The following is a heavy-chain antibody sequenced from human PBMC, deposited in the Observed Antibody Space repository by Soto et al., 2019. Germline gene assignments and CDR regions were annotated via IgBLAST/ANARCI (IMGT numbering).Heavy chain of an antibody. J-gene: IGHJ4*02. Sequence: ASVKVSCKASGYTFTDCRMHWVRQAPGQGLEWMGMINPSGGSTTYAQKFQGRVTMTRDTSTTTVYMELSSLRSEDTAVYYCARERGAWGQGTLVTVSS. D-gene: IGHD1-26*01. V-gene: IGHV1-46*01. CDR3: ARERGA. CDR1: GYTFTDCR. CDR2: INPSGGST.